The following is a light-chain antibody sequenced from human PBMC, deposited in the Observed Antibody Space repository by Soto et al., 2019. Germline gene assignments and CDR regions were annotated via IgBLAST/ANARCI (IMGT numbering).Light chain of an antibody. CDR3: QQRSNWPPGST. V-gene: IGKV3-11*01. CDR1: QSVSSY. CDR2: DAS. Sequence: EIVLTQSPATLSLSPGERATLSCRASQSVSSYLAWYQQKPGQAPRLLIYDASNRATGIPARFSGSGSGTDFTLTISSLEPEDVAVYYCQQRSNWPPGSTFGQGTRLEI. J-gene: IGKJ5*01.